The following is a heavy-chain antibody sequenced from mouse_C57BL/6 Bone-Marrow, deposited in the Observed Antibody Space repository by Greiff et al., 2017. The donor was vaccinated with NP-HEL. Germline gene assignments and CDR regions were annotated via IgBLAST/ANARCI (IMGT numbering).Heavy chain of an antibody. Sequence: VQLQQPGAELVKPGASVKLSCKASGYTFTSYWMQWVKQRPGQGLAWIGEIDPSDSYTNYNQKFKGKATLTVDTSSSTAYMQLSSLTSEDSAVYYCARNPYYYGSYYFDYWGQGTTLTVSS. D-gene: IGHD1-1*01. CDR2: IDPSDSYT. CDR1: GYTFTSYW. CDR3: ARNPYYYGSYYFDY. V-gene: IGHV1-50*01. J-gene: IGHJ2*01.